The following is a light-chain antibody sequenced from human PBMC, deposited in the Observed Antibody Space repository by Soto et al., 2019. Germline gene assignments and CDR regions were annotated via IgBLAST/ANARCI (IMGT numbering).Light chain of an antibody. CDR3: QQYDTWPRT. CDR1: QSVSIN. J-gene: IGKJ1*01. Sequence: EIVMTRSPATLSVSLGERATISCRASQSVSINLAWYQQKPGQAPRLLIYGASTRATGIPARFTASGSGTEFTLTISSLQSDDFGVYYCQQYDTWPRTFGQGTKVDIK. V-gene: IGKV3-15*01. CDR2: GAS.